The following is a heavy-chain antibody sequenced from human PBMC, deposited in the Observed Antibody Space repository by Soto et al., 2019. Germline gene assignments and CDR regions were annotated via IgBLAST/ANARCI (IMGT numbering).Heavy chain of an antibody. CDR3: TTDSYSSIIVVRFDY. J-gene: IGHJ4*01. D-gene: IGHD3-22*01. CDR1: GGSISSYY. Sequence: SETLYLTCTVSGGSISSYYWSWIRQHPGKGLEWIGYIYYSGSTNYNPSLKSRVTISVDTSKNQFSLKLSSVTAADTAVYYCTTDSYSSIIVVRFDYWGHGTLVTVSS. CDR2: IYYSGST. V-gene: IGHV4-59*01.